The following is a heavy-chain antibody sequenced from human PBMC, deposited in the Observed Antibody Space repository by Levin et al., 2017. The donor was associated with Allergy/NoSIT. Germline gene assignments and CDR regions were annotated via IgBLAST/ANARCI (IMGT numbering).Heavy chain of an antibody. CDR1: GFTFNCYV. V-gene: IGHV3-30*01. J-gene: IGHJ3*02. CDR2: ISNDGTNE. CDR3: AREPAAHGLAGDAFDI. Sequence: LAGGSLRLSCAASGFTFNCYVMHWVRQAPGKGLEWVAGISNDGTNEYYVGSVRGRFTISRDNSKNTLYLQMNSLKPDDTAVYYCAREPAAHGLAGDAFDIWGQGTMVTVSS. D-gene: IGHD6-19*01.